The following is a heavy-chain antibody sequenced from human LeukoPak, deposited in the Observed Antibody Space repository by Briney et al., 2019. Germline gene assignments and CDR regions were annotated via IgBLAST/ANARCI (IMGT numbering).Heavy chain of an antibody. Sequence: ASVKVSCKASGFTFTSYYMHWVRQAPGQGLEWMGIINPSGSYTSYAQKFQGRVTMTRDTSTSTVYMELSSLRSEDTAVYYCARASGPGPYCSGGSCRSRGDDYFDYWGQGTLVTVSS. J-gene: IGHJ4*02. CDR3: ARASGPGPYCSGGSCRSRGDDYFDY. CDR1: GFTFTSYY. V-gene: IGHV1-46*01. CDR2: INPSGSYT. D-gene: IGHD2-15*01.